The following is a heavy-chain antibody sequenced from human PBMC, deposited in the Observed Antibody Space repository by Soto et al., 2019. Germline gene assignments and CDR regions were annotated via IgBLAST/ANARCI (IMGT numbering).Heavy chain of an antibody. CDR1: GVSLSGIGMV. CDR2: VYWDDDK. CDR3: AHLIEGAYFDY. J-gene: IGHJ4*02. V-gene: IGHV2-5*02. Sequence: VPTLVNPRQTLTLTCTFSGVSLSGIGMVVGWFRQPPGRALEWLALVYWDDDKRYSPSLRPRLTINKDTSKNQIVLTMTNVSPEDTATYSCAHLIEGAYFDYWGRGTPVTVSS.